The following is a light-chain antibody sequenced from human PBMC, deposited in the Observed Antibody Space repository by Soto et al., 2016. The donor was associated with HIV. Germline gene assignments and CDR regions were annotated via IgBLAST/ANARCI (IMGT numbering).Light chain of an antibody. Sequence: SNVLTQPPSVSVAPGKTARITCEGNNIGSKSVHWYQQKPGQAPVLVVYDDTDRPSGIPERFSGSKSGNTATLTISRVEAGDEADYYCQVWDSSSDNWGVFGGGTKLTVL. V-gene: IGLV3-21*03. J-gene: IGLJ2*01. CDR3: QVWDSSSDNWGV. CDR2: DDT. CDR1: NIGSKS.